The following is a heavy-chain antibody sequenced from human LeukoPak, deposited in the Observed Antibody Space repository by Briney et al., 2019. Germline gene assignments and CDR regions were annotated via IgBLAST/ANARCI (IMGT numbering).Heavy chain of an antibody. V-gene: IGHV4-59*08. CDR2: IYYTGST. CDR3: ARTYYDSDY. D-gene: IGHD3-22*01. CDR1: GGSIRNYF. J-gene: IGHJ4*02. Sequence: PSETLSLTCTVSGGSIRNYFCNWIRQPPGKGLEWMGNIYYTGSTNYNPSLKSRVTISGDTSKNEFSLQLSSVTAADTAVYYCARTYYDSDYWGQGTLVTVSS.